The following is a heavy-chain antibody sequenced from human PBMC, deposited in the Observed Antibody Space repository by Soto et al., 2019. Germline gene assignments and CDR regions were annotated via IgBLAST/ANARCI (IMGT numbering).Heavy chain of an antibody. CDR3: ARHSALAVAYFDY. J-gene: IGHJ4*02. V-gene: IGHV4-39*01. D-gene: IGHD6-19*01. CDR1: GGSISSSSYY. Sequence: PSETLSLTCTVSGGSISSSSYYWGWIRQPPGKGLEWIGSIYYSGSTYYNPSLKSRVTISVDTSKNQFSLKLSSVTAADTAVYYCARHSALAVAYFDYWGQGTLVTVSS. CDR2: IYYSGST.